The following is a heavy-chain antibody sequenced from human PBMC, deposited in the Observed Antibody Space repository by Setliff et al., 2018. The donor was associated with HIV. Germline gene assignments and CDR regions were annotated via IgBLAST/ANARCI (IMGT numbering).Heavy chain of an antibody. J-gene: IGHJ4*02. D-gene: IGHD6-13*01. CDR2: IKSKGDGGTT. CDR3: STPFSYSSRYFDF. CDR1: GFTFSSYS. Sequence: GGSLRLSCAASGFTFSSYSMNWVRQAPGKGLECVGRIKSKGDGGTTDFAASVRGRFTISRDDSKNTLYLQMNSLKTEDTAVYYCSTPFSYSSRYFDFWGQGALVTVSS. V-gene: IGHV3-15*01.